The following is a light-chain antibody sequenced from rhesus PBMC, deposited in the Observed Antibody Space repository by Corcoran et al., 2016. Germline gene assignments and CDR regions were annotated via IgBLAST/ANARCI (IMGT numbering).Light chain of an antibody. CDR1: QGINKY. CDR3: QQHNTYPPT. J-gene: IGKJ1*01. V-gene: IGKV1S16*01. Sequence: DVQMTQSPSSLSASVGDTVTITCQASQGINKYLVWYQQKPGKAPEALIHDTSTLQSGVPSRFSGSGYGTEFTLTISSLQPEDVATYDCQQHNTYPPTFGHGTKVEIK. CDR2: DTS.